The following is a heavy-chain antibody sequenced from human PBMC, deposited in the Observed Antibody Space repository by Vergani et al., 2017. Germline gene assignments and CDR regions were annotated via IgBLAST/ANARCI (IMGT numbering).Heavy chain of an antibody. J-gene: IGHJ4*02. CDR2: IKSKTDGGTI. D-gene: IGHD5-12*01. CDR3: TTDDRVATSWVRFDY. Sequence: EVQLVESGGGLVKPGGSLRLSCAASGFTFSNAWMTWVRQAPGKGLEWVGRIKSKTDGGTIDYAAPVKGRFTISRDDSNNTLYLQMNSLKTEDTAVYYCTTDDRVATSWVRFDYWGQGTLVTVSS. V-gene: IGHV3-15*07. CDR1: GFTFSNAW.